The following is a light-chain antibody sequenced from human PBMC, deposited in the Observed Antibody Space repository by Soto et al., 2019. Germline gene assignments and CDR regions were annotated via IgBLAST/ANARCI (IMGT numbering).Light chain of an antibody. CDR2: ADN. J-gene: IGLJ1*01. V-gene: IGLV1-44*01. CDR3: SVWDETLNGWRV. CDR1: SSNIGTNI. Sequence: QSVLTQPPSVSGTPGQRGTISCYGSSSNIGTNIVTWYQQFPGTAPKLPIYADNQRPSGVPERFSGSKSGTSASLAISGLQSEDEADYFCSVWDETLNGWRVFGTGTKVTVL.